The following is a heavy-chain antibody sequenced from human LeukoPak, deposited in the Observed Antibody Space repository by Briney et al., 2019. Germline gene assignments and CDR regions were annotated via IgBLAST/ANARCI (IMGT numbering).Heavy chain of an antibody. CDR1: GVTFSSYW. CDR2: INHNGNVN. Sequence: GGSLRLSCAASGVTFSSYWMNWARQAPGKGLEWVASINHNGNVNYYVDSVKGRFTISRDNAKNSLYLQMSDLRAEDTAVYFCVRGGGLDVWGQGATVTVSS. CDR3: VRGGGLDV. J-gene: IGHJ6*02. V-gene: IGHV3-7*03. D-gene: IGHD3-16*01.